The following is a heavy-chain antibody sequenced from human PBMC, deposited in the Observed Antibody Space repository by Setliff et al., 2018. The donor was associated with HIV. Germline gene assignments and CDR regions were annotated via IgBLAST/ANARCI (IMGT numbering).Heavy chain of an antibody. J-gene: IGHJ4*02. CDR2: ISSSGSTI. CDR1: GDSSGINY. CDR3: ARVEGVDFWSGYSPFNY. Sequence: LSLTCTVSGDSSGINYWAWIRQPPGKGLEWVSYISSSGSTIYYADSVKGRFSISRDNAKNSLYLQMNSLRAEDTAVYYCARVEGVDFWSGYSPFNYWGQGTLVTVSS. D-gene: IGHD3-3*01. V-gene: IGHV3-11*04.